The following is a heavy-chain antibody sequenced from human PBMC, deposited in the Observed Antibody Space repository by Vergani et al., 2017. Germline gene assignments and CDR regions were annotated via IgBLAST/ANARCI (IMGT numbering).Heavy chain of an antibody. Sequence: QVQLVQSGAEVKKPGSSVKVSCKASGGTFSSYAISWVRQAPGQGLEWMGGIIPIFGTANYAQKFQGRVTITADESTSTAYMELSSLRCEDTAVYYCARVHCSSTSCYYPRYYYYYMDVWGKGTTVTVSS. CDR1: GGTFSSYA. CDR2: IIPIFGTA. V-gene: IGHV1-69*01. J-gene: IGHJ6*03. CDR3: ARVHCSSTSCYYPRYYYYYMDV. D-gene: IGHD2-2*01.